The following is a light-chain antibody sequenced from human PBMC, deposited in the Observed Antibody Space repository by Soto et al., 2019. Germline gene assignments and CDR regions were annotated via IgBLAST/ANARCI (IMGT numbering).Light chain of an antibody. Sequence: QSVLTQPASVSGSPGQSITISCTGTSSDVGAYNYVPWYQQHPGKAPKLIIYDVSNRPSGISNRFSGSKSANTASLTISGLQTEDEADYFCTSYTTSSTLYVFGTGTKVTVL. J-gene: IGLJ1*01. V-gene: IGLV2-14*01. CDR3: TSYTTSSTLYV. CDR1: SSDVGAYNY. CDR2: DVS.